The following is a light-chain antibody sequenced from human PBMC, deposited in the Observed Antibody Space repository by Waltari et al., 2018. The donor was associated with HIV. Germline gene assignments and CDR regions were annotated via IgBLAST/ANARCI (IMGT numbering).Light chain of an antibody. J-gene: IGKJ4*01. CDR1: QSVSSY. Sequence: EIVLTQSPVTLSMSPGDRATLPCRASQSVSSYLAWYQQKPGQAPRPLIYDASNRATGIPARFSGSGSGTEFTLTISSLEPEDSAVYYCQQRSNWPPELSFGGGTKVEIK. CDR2: DAS. CDR3: QQRSNWPPELS. V-gene: IGKV3-11*01.